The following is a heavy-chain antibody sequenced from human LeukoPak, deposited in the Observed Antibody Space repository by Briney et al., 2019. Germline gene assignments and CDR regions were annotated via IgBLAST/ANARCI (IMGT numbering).Heavy chain of an antibody. V-gene: IGHV1-69*05. J-gene: IGHJ4*02. D-gene: IGHD3-22*01. CDR3: ARDGYDSSGYHRDY. CDR1: GGTFSSYA. Sequence: SVKVSCKASGGTFSSYAISWVRQAPGQGLEWMGGIIPIFGAANYAQKFQGRVTITTDESTSTAYMELSSLRSVDTAVYYCARDGYDSSGYHRDYWGQGTLVTVSS. CDR2: IIPIFGAA.